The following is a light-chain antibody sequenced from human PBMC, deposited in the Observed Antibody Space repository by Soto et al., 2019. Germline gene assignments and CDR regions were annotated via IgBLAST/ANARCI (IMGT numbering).Light chain of an antibody. Sequence: EIVLTQSPGTLALSPGERATLSCRASQSLSSNYLAWYQQKTGQAPRLLIYGASSRATGIPDRLSGGGSGTAFNLTITSLQSDDFGVYYCQQYADWPTTFGQGTKVDIK. J-gene: IGKJ1*01. CDR1: QSLSSNY. CDR3: QQYADWPTT. V-gene: IGKV3-20*01. CDR2: GAS.